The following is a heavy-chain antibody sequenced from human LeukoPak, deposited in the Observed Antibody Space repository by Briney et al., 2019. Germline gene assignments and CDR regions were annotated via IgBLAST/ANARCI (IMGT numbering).Heavy chain of an antibody. Sequence: GGSLRLSCAASGFTLSTYWMHWVRHAPGEGLEWVARINGDGSATHYADSVKGRFTISTDNAKNTLYLQMNSLRAEDSATYYCVREGFYFFDFWGQGTMVTVSS. CDR3: VREGFYFFDF. CDR2: INGDGSAT. CDR1: GFTLSTYW. J-gene: IGHJ4*01. V-gene: IGHV3-74*01.